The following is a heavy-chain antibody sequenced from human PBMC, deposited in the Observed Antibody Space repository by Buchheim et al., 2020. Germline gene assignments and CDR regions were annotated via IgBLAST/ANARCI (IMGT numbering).Heavy chain of an antibody. J-gene: IGHJ5*02. CDR2: ISSSGSTT. CDR1: GFTFRSHS. Sequence: EVQLVESGGGLVQPGGSLRLSCAASGFTFRSHSMNWVRQAPGKGLEWVSYISSSGSTTYYAGSVQGRVTISRDNAENSLFLQMNSLRDEDTAVYFCAKALGDLRESWGQGTLVTVSS. V-gene: IGHV3-48*02. CDR3: AKALGDLRES. D-gene: IGHD3-16*01.